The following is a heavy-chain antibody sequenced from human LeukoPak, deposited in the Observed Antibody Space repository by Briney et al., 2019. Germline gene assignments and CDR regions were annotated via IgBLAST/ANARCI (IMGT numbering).Heavy chain of an antibody. CDR2: IRYDGSNK. Sequence: SGGSLRLSCAASGFTFSSYWMSWVRQAPGKGLEWVAFIRYDGSNKYYADSVKGRFTISRDNSKNALYLQINSLRAEDTAVYYCAKVRHITMIVVVINNYWGQGTLVTVSS. D-gene: IGHD3-22*01. J-gene: IGHJ4*02. CDR3: AKVRHITMIVVVINNY. V-gene: IGHV3-30*02. CDR1: GFTFSSYW.